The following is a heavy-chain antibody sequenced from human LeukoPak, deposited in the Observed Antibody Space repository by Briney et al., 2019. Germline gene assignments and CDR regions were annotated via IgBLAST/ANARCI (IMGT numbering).Heavy chain of an antibody. CDR1: GFTVSSNY. CDR3: ARDRIGRVAAAGTDFHY. D-gene: IGHD6-13*01. J-gene: IGHJ4*02. Sequence: PGGSLRLSCAASGFTVSSNYMSWVRQAPGKGLEWVSVIYSGGSTYYSDSVKGRFTISRDNSKNTLYLQMNSLRAEDTAVYYCARDRIGRVAAAGTDFHYWGQGTLVTVSS. V-gene: IGHV3-66*01. CDR2: IYSGGST.